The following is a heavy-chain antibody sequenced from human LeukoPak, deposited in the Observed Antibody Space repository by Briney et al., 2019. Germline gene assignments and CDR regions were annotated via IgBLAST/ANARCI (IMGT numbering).Heavy chain of an antibody. Sequence: PSETLSLTCAVYGGSFSGYYWSWILQPPGKGLKWIGEINHSGSTNYNPSLKSRVTISVDTSKNQFSLKLSSVTAADTAVYYCASRPPYYYGSGSYYYAFDIWGQGTMVTVSS. J-gene: IGHJ3*02. CDR2: INHSGST. CDR3: ASRPPYYYGSGSYYYAFDI. D-gene: IGHD3-10*01. V-gene: IGHV4-34*01. CDR1: GGSFSGYY.